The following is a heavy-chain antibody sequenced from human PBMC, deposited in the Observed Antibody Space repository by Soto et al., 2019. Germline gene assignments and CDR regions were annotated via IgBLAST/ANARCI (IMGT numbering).Heavy chain of an antibody. Sequence: PSETWSLTCAVSGVSISSAYYWGWIRQPPGKGLDWIGTVYHGVTAFYNPSLRSRVTISVDTSKNQFSLKLTSVTAADTAVYYCARWFDSGGYQHPYRGRGTSDIVSA. J-gene: IGHJ4*02. CDR1: GVSISSAYY. CDR2: VYHGVTA. V-gene: IGHV4-38-2*01. D-gene: IGHD3-22*01. CDR3: ARWFDSGGYQHPY.